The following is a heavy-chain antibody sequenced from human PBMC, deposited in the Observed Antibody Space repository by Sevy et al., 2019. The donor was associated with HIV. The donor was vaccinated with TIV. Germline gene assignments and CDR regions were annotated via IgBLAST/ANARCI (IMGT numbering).Heavy chain of an antibody. D-gene: IGHD3-22*01. J-gene: IGHJ5*02. V-gene: IGHV3-23*01. CDR3: AKDHDNNWFDP. CDR1: GFTFSLYA. Sequence: GGSLRLSCAASGFTFSLYAMTWVRQAPGKGLEWVSIISISGDSIYYADSVKGRFTISRDNSKNTLYLQMNSLRAEDTAIYFCAKDHDNNWFDPWGQGTLVTVSS. CDR2: ISISGDSI.